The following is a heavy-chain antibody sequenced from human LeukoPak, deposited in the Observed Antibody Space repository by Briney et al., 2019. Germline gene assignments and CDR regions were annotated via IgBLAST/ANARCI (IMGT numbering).Heavy chain of an antibody. CDR2: ISGSGGST. J-gene: IGHJ4*02. Sequence: PGGSLRLSCAASGFTFSSYAMSWVRQAPGKGLEWVSAISGSGGSTYYADSVKGRFTISRDNSKNTLYLQMNSLRAEDTAVYYCAKSLYFDWLYAIDYWGQGTLVTVSS. CDR1: GFTFSSYA. V-gene: IGHV3-23*01. D-gene: IGHD3-9*01. CDR3: AKSLYFDWLYAIDY.